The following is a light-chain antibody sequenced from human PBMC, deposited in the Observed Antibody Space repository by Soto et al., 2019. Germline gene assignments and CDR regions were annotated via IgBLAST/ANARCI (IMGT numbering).Light chain of an antibody. CDR3: AAWDVRLSGVV. CDR2: RNS. Sequence: QPVLTQPPSASGTPGQRVTISCSGSSSNIGSNYVYWYQQLPGTVPQLLIYRNSERPSGVPDRFSGSKSGTSASLAISGLRSEDEADYYCAAWDVRLSGVVFGGGTKLTVL. J-gene: IGLJ2*01. V-gene: IGLV1-47*01. CDR1: SSNIGSNY.